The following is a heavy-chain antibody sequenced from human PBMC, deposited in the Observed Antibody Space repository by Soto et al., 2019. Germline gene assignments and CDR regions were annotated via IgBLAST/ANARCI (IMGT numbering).Heavy chain of an antibody. Sequence: SETLSLTCTVSGDSISTSNYYWGWIRQPPGEGLEWIGHIFYSGGTYYNPSLKSRVTISVDTSKNQFSLKLSSITAADTAVYFCARRGGGDYLFDSWGQGMLVTVYS. CDR2: IFYSGGT. CDR1: GDSISTSNYY. J-gene: IGHJ4*02. D-gene: IGHD4-17*01. CDR3: ARRGGGDYLFDS. V-gene: IGHV4-39*01.